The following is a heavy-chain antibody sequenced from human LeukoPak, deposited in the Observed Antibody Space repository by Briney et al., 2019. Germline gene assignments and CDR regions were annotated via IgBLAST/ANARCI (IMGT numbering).Heavy chain of an antibody. V-gene: IGHV4-59*12. Sequence: PSETLSLTCTVSGGSISSYYWSWIRQPPGKGLEWIGYIYYSGSTNYNPSLKSRVTISVDTSKNQFSLKLSSVTAADTAVYYCARGDIVVVVAATPPRVFDYWGQGTLVTVSS. CDR2: IYYSGST. CDR3: ARGDIVVVVAATPPRVFDY. CDR1: GGSISSYY. D-gene: IGHD2-15*01. J-gene: IGHJ4*02.